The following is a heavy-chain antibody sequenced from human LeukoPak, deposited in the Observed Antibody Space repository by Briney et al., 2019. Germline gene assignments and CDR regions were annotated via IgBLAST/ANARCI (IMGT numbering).Heavy chain of an antibody. J-gene: IGHJ4*02. V-gene: IGHV3-21*01. CDR2: ISSSSSYI. CDR3: ASAGAAPVDY. D-gene: IGHD3-10*01. Sequence: ETLSLTCTVSGGSTSNYYWSWIRQPPGKGLEWVSSISSSSSYIYYADSVKGRFTISRDNAKNSPYLQMNSLRAEDTAVYYCASAGAAPVDYWGQGTLVTVSS. CDR1: GGSTSNYY.